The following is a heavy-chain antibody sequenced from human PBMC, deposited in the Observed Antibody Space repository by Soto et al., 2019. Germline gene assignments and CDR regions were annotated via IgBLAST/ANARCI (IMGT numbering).Heavy chain of an antibody. CDR3: ARVLAYCGGDCSAGREY. D-gene: IGHD2-21*02. V-gene: IGHV1-18*04. CDR1: GYTFTSYG. Sequence: QVQLVQSGAEVKKPGASVKVSCKASGYTFTSYGISWVRQAPGQGLEWMGWISAYNGNTNYAQKVQGRVTMTTDPSTSPAYMELRSLRSDATAVYYCARVLAYCGGDCSAGREYWGQGTLVGVSA. J-gene: IGHJ4*02. CDR2: ISAYNGNT.